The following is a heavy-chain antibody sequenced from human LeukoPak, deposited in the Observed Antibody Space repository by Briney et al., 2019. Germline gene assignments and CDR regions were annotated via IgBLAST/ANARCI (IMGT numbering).Heavy chain of an antibody. CDR1: GFSVDSVF. V-gene: IGHV3-66*01. CDR3: ARGNSATTTFDF. CDR2: IMPGGHI. J-gene: IGHJ4*02. Sequence: PGGSLRLSCRASGFSVDSVFMNWVRQPLGKGLEWVSFIMPGGHIDYTDSVKGRFTISRDSFKNTLSLQMNSLRVDDSAVYYCARGNSATTTFDFWGQGTLVTVSS. D-gene: IGHD4-17*01.